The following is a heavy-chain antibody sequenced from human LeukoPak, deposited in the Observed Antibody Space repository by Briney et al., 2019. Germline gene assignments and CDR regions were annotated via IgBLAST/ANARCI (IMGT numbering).Heavy chain of an antibody. V-gene: IGHV3-7*01. D-gene: IGHD6-19*01. Sequence: PGGSLRLSCAASGFTFSSYWMSWVRQAPGKGLEWVANIKQDGSEKYYVDSVKGRFTISRDNAKNSLYLQMNSLRAEDTAVYYCARNGGIAVAGIFYPYYSDYWGQGTLVTVSS. CDR3: ARNGGIAVAGIFYPYYSDY. J-gene: IGHJ4*02. CDR1: GFTFSSYW. CDR2: IKQDGSEK.